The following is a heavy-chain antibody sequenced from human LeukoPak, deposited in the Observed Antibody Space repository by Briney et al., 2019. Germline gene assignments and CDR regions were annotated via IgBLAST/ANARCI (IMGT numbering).Heavy chain of an antibody. V-gene: IGHV3-48*04. J-gene: IGHJ4*02. CDR2: ISSSSSTI. Sequence: PGGSLRLSCAASGFTFSSYSMNWVRQAPGKGLEWVSYISSSSSTIYYADSVKGRFTISRDNAKNSPYLQMNSLRAEDTAVYYCARDLNSITMVRGVWGQGTLVTVSS. D-gene: IGHD3-10*01. CDR3: ARDLNSITMVRGV. CDR1: GFTFSSYS.